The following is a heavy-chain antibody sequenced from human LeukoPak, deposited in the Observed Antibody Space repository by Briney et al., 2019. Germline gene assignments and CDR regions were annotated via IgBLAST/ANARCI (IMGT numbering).Heavy chain of an antibody. Sequence: PGGSLRLSCAASGFTVSSNYMSWVRQAPGKGLEWVSVIYSGGSTYYADSVKGRFTISRDNSKNTLYLQMNSLRAEDTAAYYCARVLGLQGDYYFDYWGQGTLVTVSS. CDR3: ARVLGLQGDYYFDY. J-gene: IGHJ4*02. D-gene: IGHD1-7*01. CDR1: GFTVSSNY. V-gene: IGHV3-53*01. CDR2: IYSGGST.